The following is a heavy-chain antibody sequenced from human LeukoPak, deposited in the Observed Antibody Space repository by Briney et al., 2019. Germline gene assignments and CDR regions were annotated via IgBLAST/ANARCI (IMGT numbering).Heavy chain of an antibody. V-gene: IGHV3-30*07. CDR1: GFTFSSYA. CDR2: ISYDGSNK. Sequence: GGSLRLSCAASGFTFSSYAMHWVRQAPGKGLEWVAVISYDGSNKYYADSVKGRFTISRDNAKNSLYLQMNSLRAEDTAVYYCASGPALWDYWGQGTLVTVSS. D-gene: IGHD2-2*01. CDR3: ASGPALWDY. J-gene: IGHJ4*02.